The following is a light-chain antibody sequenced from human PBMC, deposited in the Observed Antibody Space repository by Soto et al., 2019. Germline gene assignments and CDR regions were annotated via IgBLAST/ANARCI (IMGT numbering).Light chain of an antibody. Sequence: EIVLTQSPGTLSLSPGERATLSCRASQSVSSSLAWYQQQPGQAPRLLIYGASSRAAGVPDRFSGSGSGTDFTLTISRLEPEDFAVYYCQQYGSSLRTFGQGTKVDIK. CDR3: QQYGSSLRT. V-gene: IGKV3-20*01. J-gene: IGKJ1*01. CDR1: QSVSSS. CDR2: GAS.